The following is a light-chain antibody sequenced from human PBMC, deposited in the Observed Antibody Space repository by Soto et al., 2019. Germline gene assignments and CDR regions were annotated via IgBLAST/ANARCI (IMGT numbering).Light chain of an antibody. CDR2: EVR. CDR1: MRDIGAYNL. Sequence: QSALTQPASVSGSPGQSITISCAGTMRDIGAYNLVSWYQQHPGKAPRLIFYEVRNRPSCIPLRFSASNSGNTASLTISGLQAEDEAHYYCSSFTSKSTLIFGGGTKLTVL. J-gene: IGLJ2*01. V-gene: IGLV2-14*01. CDR3: SSFTSKSTLI.